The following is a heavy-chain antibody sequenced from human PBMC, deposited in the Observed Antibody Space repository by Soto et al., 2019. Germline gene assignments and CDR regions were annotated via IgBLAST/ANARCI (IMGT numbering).Heavy chain of an antibody. D-gene: IGHD3-3*01. V-gene: IGHV3-30*18. J-gene: IGHJ6*02. CDR2: ISYDGSNK. CDR1: GFTFSSYG. CDR3: AKDHNLISTLRFLEWTRMGYYYGMDV. Sequence: QVQLVESGGGVVQPGRSLRLSCAASGFTFSSYGMHWVRQAPGKGLEWVAVISYDGSNKYYADSVKGRFTISRDNSKNTLYLQMNILRAEDTAVYYCAKDHNLISTLRFLEWTRMGYYYGMDVWGQGTTVTVSS.